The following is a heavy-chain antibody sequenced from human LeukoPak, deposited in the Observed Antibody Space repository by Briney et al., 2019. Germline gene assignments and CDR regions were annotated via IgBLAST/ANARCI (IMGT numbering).Heavy chain of an antibody. CDR2: ISSRVST. CDR3: ARHGLLLVVPAATYTEYFQH. Sequence: SETLSLTCTGAGGSMSSSSYFWGWIRQPPGKGVAWIASISSRVSTYYNPSLKSRVTISVDTSKNQFSLKLSSVTAADTAVYYCARHGLLLVVPAATYTEYFQHWGQGTLVTVSS. D-gene: IGHD2-2*01. J-gene: IGHJ1*01. CDR1: GGSMSSSSYF. V-gene: IGHV4-39*01.